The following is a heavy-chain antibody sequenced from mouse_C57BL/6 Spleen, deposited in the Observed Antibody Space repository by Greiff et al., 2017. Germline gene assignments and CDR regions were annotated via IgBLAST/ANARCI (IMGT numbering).Heavy chain of an antibody. CDR2: IDPNSGGT. CDR3: ARKRYDGYYRDY. CDR1: GYTFTSYW. V-gene: IGHV1-72*01. J-gene: IGHJ2*01. D-gene: IGHD2-3*01. Sequence: QVQLQQPGAELVKPGASVKLSCKASGYTFTSYWMHWVKQRPGRGLEWIGRIDPNSGGTKYNETFTSKATLTADTPSSTSYLQLSSLTSEDSAVYYCARKRYDGYYRDYGGQGTTLTVAA.